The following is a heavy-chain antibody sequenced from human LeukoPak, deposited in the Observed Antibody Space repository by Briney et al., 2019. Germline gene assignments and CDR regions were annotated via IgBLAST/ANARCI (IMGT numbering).Heavy chain of an antibody. Sequence: ASVTVSCTPSGHTFTGYYMQWVRQAPGQGREGMGRTNPIGDSTSYAQNFLATVTMPSHTSTSTVYIELSNLKSEDTAVYYCARGTDAYYYDSSDIHYWGRGTLVTVSS. V-gene: IGHV1-46*01. CDR1: GHTFTGYY. CDR3: ARGTDAYYYDSSDIHY. CDR2: TNPIGDST. D-gene: IGHD3-22*01. J-gene: IGHJ4*02.